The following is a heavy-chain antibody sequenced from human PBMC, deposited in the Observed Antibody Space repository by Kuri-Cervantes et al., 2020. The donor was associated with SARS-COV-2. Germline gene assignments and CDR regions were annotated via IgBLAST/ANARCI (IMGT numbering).Heavy chain of an antibody. CDR3: AKETTGYYYYMDV. J-gene: IGHJ6*03. CDR2: ISGSGCST. D-gene: IGHD4-17*01. V-gene: IGHV3-23*01. CDR1: GFNFSSYA. Sequence: GESLKILCAASGFNFSSYAMSWVRQAPGKGLEWVSVISGSGCSTYHADSVKGRFTISRDNSKNTLYLQMNSLRAEDTAVYYCAKETTGYYYYMDVRGKGTTVTVSS.